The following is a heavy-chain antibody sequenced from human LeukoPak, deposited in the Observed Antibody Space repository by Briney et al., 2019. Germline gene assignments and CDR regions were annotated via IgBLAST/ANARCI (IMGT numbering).Heavy chain of an antibody. V-gene: IGHV3-33*01. CDR3: ARVQGAGGWRGYFDK. CDR1: GFTFSIYG. Sequence: GGALRLSCAASGFTFSIYGMLGVRQAPGKGGEWVAVISNDGGKKYYGDSVKGRITISRDNSKNTLSLQMHSLRAAATAVYFCARVQGAGGWRGYFDKWGQGTLVTVSS. D-gene: IGHD6-19*01. CDR2: ISNDGGKK. J-gene: IGHJ4*02.